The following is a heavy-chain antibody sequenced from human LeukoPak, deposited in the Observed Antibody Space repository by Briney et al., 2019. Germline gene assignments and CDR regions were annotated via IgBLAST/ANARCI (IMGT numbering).Heavy chain of an antibody. J-gene: IGHJ5*02. Sequence: PSETLSLTCTVSGGSISSGDYYCSWIRQPPGKGLEWIGYIYYSGSTYYNPSLQSRVTISVDTSKNQFSLQLKSVTAADTALYYCARDFQGITTFGVAPPGGFDPWGQGTLVIVSS. CDR2: IYYSGST. CDR1: GGSISSGDYY. D-gene: IGHD3-3*01. V-gene: IGHV4-30-4*02. CDR3: ARDFQGITTFGVAPPGGFDP.